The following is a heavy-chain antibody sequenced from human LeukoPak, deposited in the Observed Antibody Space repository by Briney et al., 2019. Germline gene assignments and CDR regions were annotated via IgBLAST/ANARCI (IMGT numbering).Heavy chain of an antibody. J-gene: IGHJ4*02. Sequence: GGSLRLSCAASGFTFSDYWMSWMRQAPGKGLEWVANIKYDGDEEYYVDSVKGRFTISRDNAKNSLYLLLNSLRVEDTAVYYCKSGGAAPGSFDNWGQGTLVTVSP. CDR1: GFTFSDYW. CDR2: IKYDGDEE. V-gene: IGHV3-7*01. CDR3: KSGGAAPGSFDN. D-gene: IGHD6-13*01.